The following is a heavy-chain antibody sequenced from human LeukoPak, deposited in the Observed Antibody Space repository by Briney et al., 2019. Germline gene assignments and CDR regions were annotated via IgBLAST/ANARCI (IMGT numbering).Heavy chain of an antibody. J-gene: IGHJ4*02. Sequence: SETLSLMCSVSGYLIRSGYSWGWIRQPPGKGLEWIASVYHNGSAYCNPSLKSRASISVDTSSNQFSLTLTSVSVADTAVYHCASLSSWFVAFWGQGSQVTVSS. V-gene: IGHV4-38-2*02. CDR2: VYHNGSA. CDR1: GYLIRSGYS. CDR3: ASLSSWFVAF. D-gene: IGHD6-13*01.